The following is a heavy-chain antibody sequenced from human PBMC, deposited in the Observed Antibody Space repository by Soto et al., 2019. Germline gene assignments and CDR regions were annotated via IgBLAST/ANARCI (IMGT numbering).Heavy chain of an antibody. J-gene: IGHJ3*02. Sequence: WASVKVSCKASGYTFTSYGISWVRQAPGQGLEWMGWISAYNGNTNYAQKLQGRVTMTTDTSTSAAYMELRSLRSDDTAVYYCARRGDIVVVVAARSDAFDIWGQGTMVTVSS. CDR2: ISAYNGNT. CDR3: ARRGDIVVVVAARSDAFDI. CDR1: GYTFTSYG. V-gene: IGHV1-18*01. D-gene: IGHD2-15*01.